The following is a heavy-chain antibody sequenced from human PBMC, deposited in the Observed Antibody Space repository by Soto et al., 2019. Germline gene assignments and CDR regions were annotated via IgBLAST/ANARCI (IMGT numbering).Heavy chain of an antibody. D-gene: IGHD6-25*01. J-gene: IGHJ5*02. CDR1: GDSVSSNSAA. V-gene: IGHV6-1*01. CDR3: ARGSSSALRNWFDP. Sequence: LTGAISGDSVSSNSAAWNWIRQSPSRGLEWLGRTYYRSKWYNDYAVSVKSRITINPDTSKNQFSLQLNSVTPEDTAVYYCARGSSSALRNWFDPWGQGTLVTVSS. CDR2: TYYRSKWYN.